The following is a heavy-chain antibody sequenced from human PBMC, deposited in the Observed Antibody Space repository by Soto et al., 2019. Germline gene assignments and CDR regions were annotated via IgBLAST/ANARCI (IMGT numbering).Heavy chain of an antibody. Sequence: QVQLVQSGGEVKKPGSSVKVSCNASGGTFSSYTISWVRQAPGQGLEWMGRIIPIVGIANYAQKFQGRVTITADKSTSTAYMELSSLRSEDTAVYYCARDAAVAGYYYGMDVWGQGTTVTVSS. J-gene: IGHJ6*02. V-gene: IGHV1-69*08. CDR1: GGTFSSYT. CDR3: ARDAAVAGYYYGMDV. D-gene: IGHD6-19*01. CDR2: IIPIVGIA.